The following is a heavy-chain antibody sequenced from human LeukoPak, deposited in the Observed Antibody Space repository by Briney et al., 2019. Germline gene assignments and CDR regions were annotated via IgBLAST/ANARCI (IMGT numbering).Heavy chain of an antibody. CDR1: GDSVSTNSAT. J-gene: IGHJ5*01. CDR3: ARLVGASWFDS. CDR2: TYYGSKWCN. V-gene: IGHV6-1*01. Sequence: SQTLSLTCAISGDSVSTNSATWTWLRQSPSRGLEWLGRTYYGSKWCNDYAVSMKSRITINPDTSKNQFSLQLNSVTPEDTAVYYCARLVGASWFDSWGQGTLVTVSS. D-gene: IGHD1-26*01.